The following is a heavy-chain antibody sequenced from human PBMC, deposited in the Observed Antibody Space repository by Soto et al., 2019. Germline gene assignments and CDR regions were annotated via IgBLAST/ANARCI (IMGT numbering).Heavy chain of an antibody. CDR1: GFTFSGYA. CDR3: AKGPNTHTPFMSGSYGNYYFDY. CDR2: ISGSGGST. V-gene: IGHV3-23*01. J-gene: IGHJ4*02. D-gene: IGHD3-10*01. Sequence: GGSLRLSCAASGFTFSGYAMSWVRQSPGKGLEWVSAISGSGGSTYYADSVKGRFTISRDNSKNTLYLQMNSLRAEDTAVYYCAKGPNTHTPFMSGSYGNYYFDYWGQGTLVTVSS.